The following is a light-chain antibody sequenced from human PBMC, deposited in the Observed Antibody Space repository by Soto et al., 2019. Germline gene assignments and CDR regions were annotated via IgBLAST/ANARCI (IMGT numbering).Light chain of an antibody. V-gene: IGKV2-28*01. CDR1: QSLLHSNGYNY. Sequence: DIVMTQSPLSLAVTPGEPASISCRSSQSLLHSNGYNYFDWYLQKPGQSPQLLINFGSNRAPGVPDRFNGSGSGTDFTLKISRVEAEDVGVYYCMQALQTPLTFGGGTKVEIK. CDR3: MQALQTPLT. J-gene: IGKJ4*01. CDR2: FGS.